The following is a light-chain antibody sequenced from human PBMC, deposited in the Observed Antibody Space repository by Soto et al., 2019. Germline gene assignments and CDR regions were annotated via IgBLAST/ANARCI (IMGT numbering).Light chain of an antibody. J-gene: IGKJ4*01. CDR1: QYINNH. V-gene: IGKV1-39*01. CDR2: AAS. Sequence: DIQMTQSPSSLSASVGDRVTITCRASQYINNHLNWYQQKPGRAPRLLIYAASTLQSGVPSRFSGSGSATDFTLAISSLQPEDFATYFCPQSQSTPLTFGGGTKVDIX. CDR3: PQSQSTPLT.